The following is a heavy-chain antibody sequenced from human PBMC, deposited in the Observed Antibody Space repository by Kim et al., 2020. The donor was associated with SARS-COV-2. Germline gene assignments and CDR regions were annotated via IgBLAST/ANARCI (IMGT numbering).Heavy chain of an antibody. V-gene: IGHV3-64D*09. CDR3: VTDAHENDWEPVF. D-gene: IGHD3-9*01. Sequence: GGSLRLSCSASGFTFSFYTMHWVRQAPGKGLEYILGISNNGDSTYKADSVKGRFTISRDNSKNMLYLQMSTLRTEDTAVYYCVTDAHENDWEPVFWGQGTLVTVSS. CDR2: ISNNGDST. J-gene: IGHJ4*02. CDR1: GFTFSFYT.